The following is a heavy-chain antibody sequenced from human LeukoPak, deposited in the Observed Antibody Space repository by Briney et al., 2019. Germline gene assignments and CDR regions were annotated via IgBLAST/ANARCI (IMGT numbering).Heavy chain of an antibody. CDR2: IKQDGSEK. V-gene: IGHV3-7*01. D-gene: IGHD4-23*01. CDR1: GFTFSSYW. Sequence: PGGSLRLSCAASGFTFSSYWMSWVRQAPGKGLEWVANIKQDGSEKYYVDSVKGRFTISRDNAKNSLYLQMNSLRAEDTAVYYCARQLRWRNNWFDHWGQGTLVTVSS. J-gene: IGHJ5*02. CDR3: ARQLRWRNNWFDH.